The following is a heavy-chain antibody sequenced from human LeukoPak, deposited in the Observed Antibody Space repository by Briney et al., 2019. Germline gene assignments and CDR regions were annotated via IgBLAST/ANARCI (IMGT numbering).Heavy chain of an antibody. V-gene: IGHV3-21*01. CDR3: AREEYSGSYYFDY. Sequence: PGGSLRLSCAASGFTFSSYSMNWVRQAPGKGLEWVSSISSSSSYIYYADSVKGRFTISRDNAKNSLCLQMNSLRAEDTAVYYCAREEYSGSYYFDYWGQGTLVTVSS. D-gene: IGHD1-26*01. CDR2: ISSSSSYI. CDR1: GFTFSSYS. J-gene: IGHJ4*02.